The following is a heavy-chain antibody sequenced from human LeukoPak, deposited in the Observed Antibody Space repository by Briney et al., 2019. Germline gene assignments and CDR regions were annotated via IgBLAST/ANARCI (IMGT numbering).Heavy chain of an antibody. J-gene: IGHJ4*02. D-gene: IGHD3-3*01. CDR1: GFTFSSYG. Sequence: PGGSLTLSCAASGFTFSSYGMHWVRQAPGKGLEWVAFIRYDGSNKYYADSVKGRFTISRDNSKNTLYLQMNSLRAEDTAVYYCATLAPSITIFGVGHDYWGQGTLVTVSS. CDR2: IRYDGSNK. CDR3: ATLAPSITIFGVGHDY. V-gene: IGHV3-30*02.